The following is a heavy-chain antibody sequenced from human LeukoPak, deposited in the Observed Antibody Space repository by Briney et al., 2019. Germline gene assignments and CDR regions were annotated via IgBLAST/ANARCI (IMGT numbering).Heavy chain of an antibody. CDR2: IKQDGSEK. CDR3: ARISTVRPYYFDY. V-gene: IGHV3-7*01. CDR1: GFTFSSYW. J-gene: IGHJ4*02. Sequence: QPGGSLRLSCAASGFTFSSYWMSWVRQAPGKGLEWVANIKQDGSEKYYVDSVKGRFTISRDNAKNSLYLQMNSLRAEDTAVYYCARISTVRPYYFDYWGQGTLVTVSS. D-gene: IGHD4-17*01.